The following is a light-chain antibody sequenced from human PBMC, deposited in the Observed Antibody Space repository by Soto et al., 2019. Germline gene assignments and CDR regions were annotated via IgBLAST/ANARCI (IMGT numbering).Light chain of an antibody. Sequence: QAALTQPASVSGSPGQSITISCTGTSSDVGAYKYVSWYQQHPGKAPKLMIYDNNKRPSGIPDRFSGSKSGTSGTLDITGLQTGDEADYYCATWDGSLPAEVFGGGTKLTVL. V-gene: IGLV2-14*03. CDR2: DNN. CDR1: SSDVGAYKY. J-gene: IGLJ2*01. CDR3: ATWDGSLPAEV.